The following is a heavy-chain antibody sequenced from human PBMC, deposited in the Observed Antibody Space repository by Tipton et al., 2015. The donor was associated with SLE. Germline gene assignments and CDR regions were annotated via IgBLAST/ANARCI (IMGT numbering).Heavy chain of an antibody. V-gene: IGHV3-30*02. CDR2: IRYDGSNK. Sequence: SLRLSCAASGFTFSSYGMHWVRQAPGKGLEWVAFIRYDGSNKYYADSVKGRFTISRDNSKNTLYLQMNSLRAEDTAVYYCARRTLDNYDFWSGYLHYFDYWGQGTLVTVSS. CDR3: ARRTLDNYDFWSGYLHYFDY. CDR1: GFTFSSYG. J-gene: IGHJ4*02. D-gene: IGHD3-3*01.